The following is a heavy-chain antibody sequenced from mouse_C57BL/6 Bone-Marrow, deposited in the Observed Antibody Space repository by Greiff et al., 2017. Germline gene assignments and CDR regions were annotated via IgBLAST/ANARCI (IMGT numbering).Heavy chain of an antibody. V-gene: IGHV14-1*01. J-gene: IGHJ2*01. D-gene: IGHD1-1*01. Sequence: VQLQQSGAELVRPGASVKLSCTASGFNIKDYYMHWVKQRPEQGLEWIGRIEPEDGDTEYAPKFQGKATMTADTSSNTAYLQLSSLTSEDTAVYYCTTQGGVYGGSYEDYGGQGTAPTVSA. CDR2: IEPEDGDT. CDR3: TTQGGVYGGSYEDY. CDR1: GFNIKDYY.